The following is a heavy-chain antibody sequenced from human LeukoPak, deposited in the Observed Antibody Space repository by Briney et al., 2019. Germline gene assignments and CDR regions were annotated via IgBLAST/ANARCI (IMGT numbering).Heavy chain of an antibody. Sequence: PSETLSLTCTVSGGSISSYSWSWIRPPPGKGLEWIGYIYYSGSTNYNPSLKSRVTISVDTSKNQFSLKLSSVTAADTAVYYCARYSSSWYSPEFDYWGQGTLVTVSS. V-gene: IGHV4-59*01. D-gene: IGHD6-13*01. CDR3: ARYSSSWYSPEFDY. J-gene: IGHJ4*02. CDR1: GGSISSYS. CDR2: IYYSGST.